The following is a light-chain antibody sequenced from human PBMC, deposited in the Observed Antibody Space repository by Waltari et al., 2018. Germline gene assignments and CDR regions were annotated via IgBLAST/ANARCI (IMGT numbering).Light chain of an antibody. J-gene: IGLJ3*02. CDR2: NND. CDR1: TSNSGRNS. Sequence: QSVLTQPPSASGTPGQRVTISCSGSTSNSGRNSVTWYQQFPGAAPKLLVYNNDQRPSGVPDRFSGSRSGTSASLAISGLQSEDEADYYCESWDDSLNGRLFGGGTALTVL. CDR3: ESWDDSLNGRL. V-gene: IGLV1-44*01.